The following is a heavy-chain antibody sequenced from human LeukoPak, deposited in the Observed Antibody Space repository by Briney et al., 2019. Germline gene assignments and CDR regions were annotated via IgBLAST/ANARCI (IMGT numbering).Heavy chain of an antibody. CDR3: ARDRSPCDFWSGYYGCSWFDP. Sequence: GGSLRLSCAASGFTFSSYSMNWVRQAPGKGLEWVSSISSSSSYIYYADSVKGRFTISRDNAKNSLYLQMNSLRAEDTAMYYCARDRSPCDFWSGYYGCSWFDPWGQGTLVTVSS. J-gene: IGHJ5*02. CDR1: GFTFSSYS. CDR2: ISSSSSYI. D-gene: IGHD3-3*01. V-gene: IGHV3-21*01.